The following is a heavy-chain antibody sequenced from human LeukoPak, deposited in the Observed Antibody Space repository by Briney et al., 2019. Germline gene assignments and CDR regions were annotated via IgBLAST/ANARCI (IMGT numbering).Heavy chain of an antibody. CDR2: INPNSGGT. J-gene: IGHJ4*02. D-gene: IGHD6-13*01. CDR3: ARDFSFIAAADYFDY. Sequence: ASVKVSCKASGYTFTGYYMHWVRQAPGQGLEWMGWINPNSGGTNYAQKFQGRVTMTRDTSISTAYMELSRLRSDDTAVYYCARDFSFIAAADYFDYWGQGTLVTVSS. CDR1: GYTFTGYY. V-gene: IGHV1-2*02.